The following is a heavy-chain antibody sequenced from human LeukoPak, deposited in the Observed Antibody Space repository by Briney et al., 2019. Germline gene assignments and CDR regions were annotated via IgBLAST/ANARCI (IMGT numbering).Heavy chain of an antibody. V-gene: IGHV3-21*01. D-gene: IGHD3-3*01. CDR1: GFTFSSYS. Sequence: PGGSLGLSCAASGFTFSSYSMNWVRQAPGKGLEWVSSISSSSSYIYYADSVKGRFTISRDNAKNSLYLQMNSLRAEDTAVYYCARDSRVGDFWSGSPFDYWGQGTLVTVSS. CDR3: ARDSRVGDFWSGSPFDY. J-gene: IGHJ4*02. CDR2: ISSSSSYI.